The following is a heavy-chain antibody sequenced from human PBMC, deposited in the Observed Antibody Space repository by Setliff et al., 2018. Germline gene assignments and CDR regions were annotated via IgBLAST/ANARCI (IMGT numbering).Heavy chain of an antibody. CDR1: GYTFTSYA. Sequence: ASVKVSCKASGYTFTSYAMNWVRQAPGQGLEWMGWVNTNTGNPTYAQGSTGRFVFSLDTSVSTAYLQISSLKAEDTAVYYCARDPSGVYYYYGMDVWGQGTTVTVSS. CDR2: VNTNTGNP. V-gene: IGHV7-4-1*02. D-gene: IGHD1-26*01. J-gene: IGHJ6*02. CDR3: ARDPSGVYYYYGMDV.